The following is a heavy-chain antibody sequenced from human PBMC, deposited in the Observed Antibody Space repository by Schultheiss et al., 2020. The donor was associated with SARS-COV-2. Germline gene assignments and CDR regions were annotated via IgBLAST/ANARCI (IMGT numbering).Heavy chain of an antibody. CDR1: GFTFSSYA. Sequence: GGSLRLSCAASGFTFSSYAMSWVRQAPGKGLEWVAVISYDGSNKYYTDSVKCRFTISTDNSKNTLYLQMNSLRAEDTAVYYGARVRYSSPRLWYYGMDVWGQGTTVTVSS. CDR2: ISYDGSNK. CDR3: ARVRYSSPRLWYYGMDV. D-gene: IGHD6-13*01. V-gene: IGHV3-30-3*01. J-gene: IGHJ6*02.